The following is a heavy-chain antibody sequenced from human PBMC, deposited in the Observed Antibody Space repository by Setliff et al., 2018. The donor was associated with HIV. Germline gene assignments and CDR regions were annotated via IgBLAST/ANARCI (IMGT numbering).Heavy chain of an antibody. V-gene: IGHV4-34*01. CDR1: GFTFNNAW. Sequence: KTGGSLRLSCAASGFTFNNAWMTWVRQAPGKGLEWIGEINHSGSTNYNPSLKSRVTISTGTSNNQFSLTLSSVTAADTAVYYCARGVLITKRVTQTGGYYYYTDVWGKGTTVTVSS. D-gene: IGHD2-21*02. J-gene: IGHJ6*03. CDR2: INHSGST. CDR3: ARGVLITKRVTQTGGYYYYTDV.